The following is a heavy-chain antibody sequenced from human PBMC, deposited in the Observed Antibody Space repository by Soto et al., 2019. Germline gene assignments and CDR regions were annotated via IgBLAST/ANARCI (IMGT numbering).Heavy chain of an antibody. CDR3: ARTRLEGWFQP. CDR1: GGPISSYY. V-gene: IGHV4-59*07. J-gene: IGHJ5*02. Sequence: PSGAVSGNCVDPGGPISSYYWSWIRQPPGKGLEWIGYIYYSGSTNYNPSLKSRVTISVDTSKNQFSLKLSSVTAADTAVYYCARTRLEGWFQPWGPGTLV. CDR2: IYYSGST. D-gene: IGHD1-1*01.